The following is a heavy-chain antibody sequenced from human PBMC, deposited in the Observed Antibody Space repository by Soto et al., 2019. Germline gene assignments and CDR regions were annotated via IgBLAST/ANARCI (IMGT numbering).Heavy chain of an antibody. CDR2: ISFDGSSK. CDR3: AQGPRGSSFGFLEY. V-gene: IGHV3-30*18. Sequence: QVQLVESGGGVVQPGRSLRLSCAASGFTFSTHDMHWVRQAPGKGLDWVTGISFDGSSKHYADSVKGRFTNSRDNAKNTLYLQMNSLRVADTAVYYCAQGPRGSSFGFLEYWGQGTLVTVSS. D-gene: IGHD3-3*01. J-gene: IGHJ4*02. CDR1: GFTFSTHD.